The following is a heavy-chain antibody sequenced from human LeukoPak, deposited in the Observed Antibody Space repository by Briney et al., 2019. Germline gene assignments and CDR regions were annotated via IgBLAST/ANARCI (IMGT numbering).Heavy chain of an antibody. CDR3: ATDGLYYYAIGEQYYFDY. D-gene: IGHD3-10*01. J-gene: IGHJ4*02. Sequence: GGSLRLSCAASGFTFSSYGMHWVRQAPGKGLEWVAVIWYDGSNKYYADSVKGRFTISRDNSKNTLYLQMNSLRAEDTAVYYCATDGLYYYAIGEQYYFDYWGQGTLVTVSS. CDR1: GFTFSSYG. CDR2: IWYDGSNK. V-gene: IGHV3-33*01.